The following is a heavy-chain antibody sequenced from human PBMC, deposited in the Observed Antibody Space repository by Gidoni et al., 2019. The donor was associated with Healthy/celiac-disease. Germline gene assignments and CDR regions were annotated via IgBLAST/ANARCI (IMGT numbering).Heavy chain of an antibody. CDR3: AKGDAVAAGNYYYGMDV. V-gene: IGHV3-23*01. CDR2: ISGRGGST. CDR1: GFTFSSSA. D-gene: IGHD6-13*01. Sequence: EVQLLESGGGLVQPGGSLRLSCAASGFTFSSSAMSWFRQAPGKGLEWVSAISGRGGSTYYADSLKGRFTSSRENSKNTLYLQMNSRRAEDTAVYYCAKGDAVAAGNYYYGMDVWGQGTTVTVSS. J-gene: IGHJ6*02.